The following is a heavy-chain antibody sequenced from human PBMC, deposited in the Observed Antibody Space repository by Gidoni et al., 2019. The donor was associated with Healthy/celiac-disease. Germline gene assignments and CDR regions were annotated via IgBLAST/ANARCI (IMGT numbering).Heavy chain of an antibody. D-gene: IGHD1-1*01. V-gene: IGHV3-33*01. Sequence: QVQLVESGGGVVQPGRSLRLSCAASGFTFSSYGMHWVRQAPGKGLEWVAVIWYDGSNKYYADSVKGRFTISRDNSKNTLYLQMNSLRAEDTAVYYCARVLPGTTTPPYGMDVWGQGTTVTVSS. CDR1: GFTFSSYG. CDR2: IWYDGSNK. J-gene: IGHJ6*02. CDR3: ARVLPGTTTPPYGMDV.